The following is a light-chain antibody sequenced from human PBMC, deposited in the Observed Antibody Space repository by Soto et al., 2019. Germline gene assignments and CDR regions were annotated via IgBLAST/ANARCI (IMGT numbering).Light chain of an antibody. CDR3: ISYTSDDVRYV. J-gene: IGLJ1*01. CDR2: EVS. CDR1: NSDVGIYDF. V-gene: IGLV2-14*01. Sequence: QPASVSGTPGQSITISCTGSNSDVGIYDFVSWYQHHPGRAPKLIVSEVSHRPSGVSNRFSGSKSGNTASLTISGLQSEDEADYYCISYTSDDVRYVFGTGTKVTVL.